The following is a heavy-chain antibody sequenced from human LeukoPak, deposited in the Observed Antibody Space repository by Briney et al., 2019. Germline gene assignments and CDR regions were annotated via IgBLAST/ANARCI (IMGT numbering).Heavy chain of an antibody. D-gene: IGHD3-3*01. J-gene: IGHJ6*03. CDR1: GFTFSSYG. CDR3: AKEGPYDFWSGPYYYYMDV. Sequence: GGSLRLSFAASGFTFSSYGMHWVRQAPGKGLEWVALIRYDGSNKYYADSVKGRFTISRDNSKNTLYLQMNSLRAEDTAVYYCAKEGPYDFWSGPYYYYMDVWGKGTTVTVSS. CDR2: IRYDGSNK. V-gene: IGHV3-30*02.